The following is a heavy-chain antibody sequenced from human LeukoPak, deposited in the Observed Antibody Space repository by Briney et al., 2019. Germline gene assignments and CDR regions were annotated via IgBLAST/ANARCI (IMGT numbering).Heavy chain of an antibody. J-gene: IGHJ4*02. D-gene: IGHD2-2*01. CDR2: INHSGSA. V-gene: IGHV4-34*01. CDR1: GGSLSGYY. CDR3: ARAKYQPLPDY. Sequence: PSETLSLTCAVYGGSLSGYYWSWIRQPPGKGLEWIGLINHSGSANYNPSLESRVTISVDTPKNQFSLNLTSVTAADTAVYYCARAKYQPLPDYWGQGTLVTVSS.